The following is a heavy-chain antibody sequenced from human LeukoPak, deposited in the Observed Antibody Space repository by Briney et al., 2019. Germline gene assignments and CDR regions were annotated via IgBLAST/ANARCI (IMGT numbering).Heavy chain of an antibody. CDR3: ARAPSEIGGYYPEYFRH. CDR1: GFTFSTYW. Sequence: SRGSLRLSCAASGFTFSTYWMHWVRQAPGKGLVWVSRIKSDGSTNYADSVKGRFTISRDNAKNTLSLQMNSLRPEDTGVYYCARAPSEIGGYYPEYFRHWGQGTLVTVSS. J-gene: IGHJ1*01. D-gene: IGHD3-3*01. CDR2: IKSDGST. V-gene: IGHV3-74*01.